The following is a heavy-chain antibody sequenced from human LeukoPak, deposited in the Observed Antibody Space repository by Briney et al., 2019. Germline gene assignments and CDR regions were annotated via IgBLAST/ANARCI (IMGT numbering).Heavy chain of an antibody. Sequence: PGGYLRLSCAASGFIFSSYVMHWVRQAPGKGLEWVAVISYDGSNKYNADSVKGRFTISRDNSKNTLYLEMNSLRAEDTAVYYCARGVGRTRAPPLDYWGQGTLVTVSS. D-gene: IGHD2-15*01. J-gene: IGHJ4*02. CDR1: GFIFSSYV. V-gene: IGHV3-30-3*01. CDR3: ARGVGRTRAPPLDY. CDR2: ISYDGSNK.